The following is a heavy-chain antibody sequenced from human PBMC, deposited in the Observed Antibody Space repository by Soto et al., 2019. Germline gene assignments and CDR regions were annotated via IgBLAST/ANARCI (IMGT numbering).Heavy chain of an antibody. CDR2: IDPTDSFT. CDR3: ARPASGGSRDALDV. V-gene: IGHV5-10-1*01. D-gene: IGHD2-15*01. CDR1: GKNFANFG. J-gene: IGHJ3*01. Sequence: LKLYCRASGKNFANFGLSWMIKTLGKGLEWLGRIDPTDSFTNYSPPFEGHVTISVDRSISTAYLQWNSLQASDTAIYYCARPASGGSRDALDVCGQGTTVTVSS.